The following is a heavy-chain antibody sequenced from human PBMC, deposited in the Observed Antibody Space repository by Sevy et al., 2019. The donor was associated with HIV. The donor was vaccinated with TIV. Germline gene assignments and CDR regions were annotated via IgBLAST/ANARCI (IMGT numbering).Heavy chain of an antibody. CDR1: GFTFSSYA. CDR3: ARVDAAMASAFFDY. J-gene: IGHJ4*02. CDR2: ISNDGSNK. V-gene: IGHV3-30-3*01. D-gene: IGHD5-18*01. Sequence: GGSLRLSCAASGFTFSSYAMHWVRQAPGKGLEWVAVISNDGSNKYYADSVKGRFTTSRDNTKNTLYLQMNSLRAEDTAVYYCARVDAAMASAFFDYWGQGTLVTVSS.